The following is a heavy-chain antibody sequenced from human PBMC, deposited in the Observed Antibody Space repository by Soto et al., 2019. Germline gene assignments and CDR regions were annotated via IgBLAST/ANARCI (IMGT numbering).Heavy chain of an antibody. J-gene: IGHJ3*02. CDR3: AREPDSIVVVPTDAFVI. D-gene: IGHD2-21*01. V-gene: IGHV3-48*02. Sequence: EVQLVESGGGLVQPGGSLRLSCAASGFTFSSYSMNWVGQAPGKGLEWVSYISSSSSTIYYADSVKGRFTISRDNAKNSLYLQMNSLRDEDTAVYYCAREPDSIVVVPTDAFVIWGQGTMVTVSS. CDR1: GFTFSSYS. CDR2: ISSSSSTI.